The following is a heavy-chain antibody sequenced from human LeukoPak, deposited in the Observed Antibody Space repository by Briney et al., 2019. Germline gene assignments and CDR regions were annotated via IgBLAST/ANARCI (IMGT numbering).Heavy chain of an antibody. Sequence: GGSLRLSCAXSGXXFSDYWMSWVRQAPGKGLEWVANIKEDGAEKYYVESVRGRFTIFRDNAKHSLHLQMNSLRVEDTAVYYCASGMTEFDYWGQGTLVTVSS. J-gene: IGHJ4*02. CDR1: GXXFSDYW. CDR2: IKEDGAEK. V-gene: IGHV3-7*01. CDR3: ASGMTEFDY.